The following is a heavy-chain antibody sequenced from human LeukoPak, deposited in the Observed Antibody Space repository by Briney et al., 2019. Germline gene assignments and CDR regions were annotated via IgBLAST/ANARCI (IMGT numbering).Heavy chain of an antibody. V-gene: IGHV3-23*01. D-gene: IGHD1-26*01. CDR2: ISGSGGST. J-gene: IGHJ4*02. CDR3: AKARFGIDYRSGWNYFDY. Sequence: GGSLRLSCAASGFTFSSYAMSWVRQAPGKGLEWVSAISGSGGSTYYADSVKGRFTISRDNSKNTLYLQMNSLRAEDTAVYYCAKARFGIDYRSGWNYFDYWGQGTLVTVSS. CDR1: GFTFSSYA.